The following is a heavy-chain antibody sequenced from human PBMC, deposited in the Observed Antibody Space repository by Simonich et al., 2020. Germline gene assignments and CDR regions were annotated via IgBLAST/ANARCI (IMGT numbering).Heavy chain of an antibody. CDR3: ASSKLATIDY. CDR2: INPNSGGT. D-gene: IGHD5-12*01. Sequence: QVQLVQSGAEVKKPGALVKVSCKASGYTFTGYYMHWVRQAPGQGLEWMGWINPNSGGTNYAQKCQGRVTMTRDTSISTAYMELSRLRSDDTAVYYCASSKLATIDYWGQGTLVTVSS. CDR1: GYTFTGYY. J-gene: IGHJ4*02. V-gene: IGHV1-2*02.